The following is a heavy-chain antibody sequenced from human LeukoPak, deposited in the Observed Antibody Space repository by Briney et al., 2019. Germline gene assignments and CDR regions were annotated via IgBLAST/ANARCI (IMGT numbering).Heavy chain of an antibody. CDR1: GGSLTGYY. Sequence: SETLSLTCAVYGGSLTGYYWNWIRQPPGKGLEWIGDINHSGSTNCIPSLKCRVTISVDTSKNQFSLKLSFVIAADTAVYYCAKTRTFYDSSKGAFDIWGQGTTVTVSS. CDR2: INHSGST. J-gene: IGHJ3*02. V-gene: IGHV4-34*01. CDR3: AKTRTFYDSSKGAFDI. D-gene: IGHD3-22*01.